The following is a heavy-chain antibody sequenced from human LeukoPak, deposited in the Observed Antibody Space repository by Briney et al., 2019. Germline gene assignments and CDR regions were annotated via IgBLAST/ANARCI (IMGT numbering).Heavy chain of an antibody. J-gene: IGHJ4*02. Sequence: SETLSLTCTVSGGSISSSSYYWGWIRQPPGKGLEWIGSIYYSGSTYYNPSLKSRVTISVDTSKNQFSLKLSSVTAADTAVYYCARADMDYYYFDYWGQGTLVTVSS. V-gene: IGHV4-39*07. CDR3: ARADMDYYYFDY. CDR2: IYYSGST. D-gene: IGHD3-10*01. CDR1: GGSISSSSYY.